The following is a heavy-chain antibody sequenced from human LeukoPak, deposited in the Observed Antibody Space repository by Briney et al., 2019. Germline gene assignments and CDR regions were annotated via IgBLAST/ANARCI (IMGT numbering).Heavy chain of an antibody. CDR2: ISSSGGGT. V-gene: IGHV3-23*01. CDR1: GFIFSSYS. J-gene: IGHJ5*02. CDR3: AKGAWLDET. D-gene: IGHD6-19*01. Sequence: PGGSLRLSCAASGFIFSSYSMSWVRQAPGKGLEWVSVISSSGGGTYYADSVKGRFTVSRDNSKNTLYLQMNSLTAEDTAVYYCAKGAWLDETWGQGALVTVSA.